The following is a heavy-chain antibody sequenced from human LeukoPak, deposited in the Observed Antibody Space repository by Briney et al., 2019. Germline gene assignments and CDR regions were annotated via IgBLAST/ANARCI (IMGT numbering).Heavy chain of an antibody. CDR2: ISTYNGNT. CDR1: GYTFTTYS. J-gene: IGHJ3*01. V-gene: IGHV1-18*01. Sequence: ASVKVSCKASGYTFTTYSISWVRHAPGQGLEWMGWISTYNGNTNYAQKFQGRVTMTTDTSTSIVCTELRSLRSDDTAVYYCAREEGAPIAAANVWGLGTMVSVSS. D-gene: IGHD6-13*01. CDR3: AREEGAPIAAANV.